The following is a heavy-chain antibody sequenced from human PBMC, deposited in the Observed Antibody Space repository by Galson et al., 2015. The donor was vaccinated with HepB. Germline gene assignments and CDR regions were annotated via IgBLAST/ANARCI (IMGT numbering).Heavy chain of an antibody. V-gene: IGHV3-11*05. CDR1: GFTFSDYY. CDR2: ISSSSSYT. Sequence: LRLSCAASGFTFSDYYMSWIRQAPGKGLEWVSYISSSSSYTNYADSVKGRFTISRDNAKNSLYLQMNSLRAEDTAVYYCARGFLGATRYYFDYWGQGTLVTVSS. J-gene: IGHJ4*02. CDR3: ARGFLGATRYYFDY. D-gene: IGHD1-26*01.